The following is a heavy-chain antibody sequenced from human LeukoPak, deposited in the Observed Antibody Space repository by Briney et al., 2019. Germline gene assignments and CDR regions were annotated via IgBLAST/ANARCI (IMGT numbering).Heavy chain of an antibody. CDR2: IGGGGAST. Sequence: PGGSLRLSCAASGFTFSNYAMSWVRQAPGKGLEWVSDIGGGGASTYYADSVKGRFTISRDNSKNTLYLQMNSLRAEDTAVYYCAKLDSQGIGWACPFDCWGQGTLVTVSS. V-gene: IGHV3-23*01. D-gene: IGHD6-19*01. CDR3: AKLDSQGIGWACPFDC. CDR1: GFTFSNYA. J-gene: IGHJ4*02.